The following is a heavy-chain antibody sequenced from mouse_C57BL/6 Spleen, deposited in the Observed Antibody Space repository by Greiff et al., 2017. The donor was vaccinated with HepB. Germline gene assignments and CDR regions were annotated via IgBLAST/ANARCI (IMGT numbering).Heavy chain of an antibody. CDR3: ARRGADSPYYFDY. Sequence: VKLLESGAELVKPGASVKISCKASGYAFSSYWMNWVKQRPGKGLEWIGQIYPGDGDTNYNGKFKGKATLTADKSSSTAYMQLSSLTSEDSAVYFCARRGADSPYYFDYWGQGTTLTVSS. D-gene: IGHD3-2*01. V-gene: IGHV1-80*01. J-gene: IGHJ2*01. CDR2: IYPGDGDT. CDR1: GYAFSSYW.